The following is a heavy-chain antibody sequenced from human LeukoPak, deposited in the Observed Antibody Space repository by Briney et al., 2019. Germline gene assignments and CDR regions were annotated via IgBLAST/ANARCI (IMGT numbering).Heavy chain of an antibody. D-gene: IGHD4-17*01. CDR2: IYSGGST. V-gene: IGHV3-53*01. Sequence: GGSLRLSCAASGFTVSSNYMSWVRQAPGKGLEWVSVIYSGGSTYYADSVKGRFTISRDNSKNTLYLQMNSLRAEDTAVYYRARAMTTVTTGWFDPWGQGTLVTVSS. CDR1: GFTVSSNY. J-gene: IGHJ5*02. CDR3: ARAMTTVTTGWFDP.